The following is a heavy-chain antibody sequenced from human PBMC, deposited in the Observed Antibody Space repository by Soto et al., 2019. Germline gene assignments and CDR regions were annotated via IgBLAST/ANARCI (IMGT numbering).Heavy chain of an antibody. CDR1: GFTFSSYA. Sequence: GGSLRLSCSASGFTFSSYAMHWVRQAPGKGLEYVSAISSNGGSTYYADSVKGRFTISRDNSKNTLYLQMSSLRAEDTAVYYCVKDWGFGNWNYDLRVFGWFDPWGQGTLVTVSS. CDR2: ISSNGGST. CDR3: VKDWGFGNWNYDLRVFGWFDP. V-gene: IGHV3-64D*08. J-gene: IGHJ5*02. D-gene: IGHD1-7*01.